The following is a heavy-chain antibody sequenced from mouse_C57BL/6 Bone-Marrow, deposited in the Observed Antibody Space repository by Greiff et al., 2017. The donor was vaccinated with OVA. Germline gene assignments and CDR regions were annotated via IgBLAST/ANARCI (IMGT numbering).Heavy chain of an antibody. J-gene: IGHJ3*01. Sequence: EVQLQQSGPELVKPGASVKISCKASGYSFTGYYMNWVKQSPEKSLEWIGEINPSTGGTTYNQKFKAKATLTVDKSSSTAYMQLKSLTSEDSAVYYCARSPTGSWFAYWGQGTLVTVSA. CDR3: ARSPTGSWFAY. CDR1: GYSFTGYY. D-gene: IGHD4-1*02. V-gene: IGHV1-42*01. CDR2: INPSTGGT.